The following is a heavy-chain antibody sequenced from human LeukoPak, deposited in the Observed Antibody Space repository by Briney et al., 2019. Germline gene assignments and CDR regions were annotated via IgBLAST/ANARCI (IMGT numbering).Heavy chain of an antibody. CDR2: ISYDGSNK. J-gene: IGHJ5*02. V-gene: IGHV3-30-3*01. CDR1: GFTFSCYA. D-gene: IGHD6-13*01. Sequence: QPGRSLRLSCAASGFTFSCYAMHWVRQAPGKGLEWVAVISYDGSNKYYADSVKGRFTISRDNAKNSLYLQMNSLRAEDTAVYYCAREMDSSSWPNWFDPWGQGTLVTVSS. CDR3: AREMDSSSWPNWFDP.